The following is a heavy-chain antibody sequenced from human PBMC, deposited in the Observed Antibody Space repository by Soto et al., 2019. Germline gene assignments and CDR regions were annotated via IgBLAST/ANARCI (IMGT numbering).Heavy chain of an antibody. CDR2: IYYSGST. D-gene: IGHD4-17*01. Sequence: PSETLSLTCTVSGGSISSSSYYWGWIRQPPGKGLEWIGSIYYSGSTYYNPSLKSRATISVDTSKNQFSLKLSSVTAADTAVYYCARHSDGTVTTIDYWGQGTLVTVSS. J-gene: IGHJ4*02. CDR3: ARHSDGTVTTIDY. V-gene: IGHV4-39*01. CDR1: GGSISSSSYY.